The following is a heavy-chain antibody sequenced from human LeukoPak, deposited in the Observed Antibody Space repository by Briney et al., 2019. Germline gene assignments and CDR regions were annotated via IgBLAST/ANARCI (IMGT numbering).Heavy chain of an antibody. J-gene: IGHJ4*02. Sequence: GGSLRLSCAASGFSVSSNYMSWVRQAPGKGLEWVSVIYSGGSTYYADSVKGRLTISRDNSKNTVYLQMNSLRAEDTAVYYCARDNDFFDYWGQGTLVTVSS. V-gene: IGHV3-66*01. CDR3: ARDNDFFDY. CDR1: GFSVSSNY. CDR2: IYSGGST.